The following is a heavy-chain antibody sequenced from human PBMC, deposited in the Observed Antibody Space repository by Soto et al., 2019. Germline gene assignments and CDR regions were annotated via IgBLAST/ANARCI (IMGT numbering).Heavy chain of an antibody. CDR2: ISLYSDGT. V-gene: IGHV1-18*01. CDR3: ARVVPGAEAWFGP. Sequence: QVPLVQSGGEVKRPGASVKVSCKTSGYTFSNYGITWVRQAPGQPLEWLGWISLYSDGTNYDQKFQGRVSMTTDTSTTTAYMELRSLRSDDTAVYYCARVVPGAEAWFGPWGQGTLVTVSS. D-gene: IGHD2-2*01. J-gene: IGHJ5*02. CDR1: GYTFSNYG.